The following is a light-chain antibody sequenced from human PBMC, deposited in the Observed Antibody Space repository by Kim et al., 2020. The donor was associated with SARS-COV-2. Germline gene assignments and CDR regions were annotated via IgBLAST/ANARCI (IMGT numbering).Light chain of an antibody. Sequence: GNRVTISCRASQNIHIWLAWFHHKPGKAPRVMMYKVSTLESGVSSRFSGSVSGTEFTLTINSLQPDDSATYYCQQYDVHPETFGQGTKVDIK. J-gene: IGKJ1*01. CDR3: QQYDVHPET. CDR2: KVS. V-gene: IGKV1-5*03. CDR1: QNIHIW.